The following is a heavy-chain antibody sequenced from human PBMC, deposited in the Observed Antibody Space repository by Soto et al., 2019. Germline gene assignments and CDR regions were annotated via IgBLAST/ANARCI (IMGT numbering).Heavy chain of an antibody. J-gene: IGHJ6*02. CDR1: GGSISSYY. Sequence: QVQLQESGPGLVKPSETLSLTCTVSGGSISSYYWSWIRQPPGKGLEWIGYIYYSGSTNYNPSLKSRVTISVDTSKNQFSLKLSSVTAADTAVYYCARGWVSQLGYYYGMDVWGQGTTVTVSS. D-gene: IGHD6-6*01. V-gene: IGHV4-59*01. CDR3: ARGWVSQLGYYYGMDV. CDR2: IYYSGST.